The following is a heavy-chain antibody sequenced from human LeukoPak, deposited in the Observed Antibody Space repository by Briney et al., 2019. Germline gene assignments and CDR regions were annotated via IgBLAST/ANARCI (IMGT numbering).Heavy chain of an antibody. CDR2: ITWNSDNT. V-gene: IGHV3-9*01. CDR1: GFTFNNHA. Sequence: QPGGSLRLSCAASGFTFNNHAMHWVRQAPGKGLEWVSGITWNSDNTGYADSVKGRFTISRDDAKNSLYLQMNSLRAEDTALYYCAKDIGGGSGSETGWFDPWGQGTLVTVSS. J-gene: IGHJ5*02. D-gene: IGHD3-10*01. CDR3: AKDIGGGSGSETGWFDP.